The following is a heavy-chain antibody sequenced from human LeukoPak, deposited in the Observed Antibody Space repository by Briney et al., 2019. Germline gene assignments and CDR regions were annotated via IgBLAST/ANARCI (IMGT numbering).Heavy chain of an antibody. V-gene: IGHV1-2*02. CDR3: ARDPSSSGYYYYYYMDV. CDR1: GYTFTGYY. CDR2: INPNSGGT. J-gene: IGHJ6*03. Sequence: ASVKVSCKASGYTFTGYYMHWVRQAPGQGREWMGWINPNSGGTNYAQKFQGRVTMTRDTSISTAYMELSRLRSDDTAVYYCARDPSSSGYYYYYYMDVWGKGTTVTVSS. D-gene: IGHD6-6*01.